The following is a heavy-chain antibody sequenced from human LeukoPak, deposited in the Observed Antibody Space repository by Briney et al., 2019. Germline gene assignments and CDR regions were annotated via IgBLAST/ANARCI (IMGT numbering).Heavy chain of an antibody. J-gene: IGHJ5*02. CDR1: GFTFSSYS. CDR2: ISSSSSTI. Sequence: GGSLRLSCAASGFTFSSYSMNWVRQAPGKGLEWVSYISSSSSTIYYADSVKGRFTISRDNAKNSLYLQMNSLRAEDTAVYYCAKGFVVVVSATQSSWFDPWGQGTLVTVSS. D-gene: IGHD2-15*01. CDR3: AKGFVVVVSATQSSWFDP. V-gene: IGHV3-48*04.